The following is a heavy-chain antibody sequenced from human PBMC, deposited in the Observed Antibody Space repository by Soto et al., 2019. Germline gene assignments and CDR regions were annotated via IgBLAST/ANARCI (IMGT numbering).Heavy chain of an antibody. V-gene: IGHV4-38-2*01. CDR2: IYHSGST. J-gene: IGHJ4*02. CDR1: GYSISSGYY. D-gene: IGHD6-13*01. Sequence: SETLSLTCAASGYSISSGYYWGWIRQPPGKGLEWIGSIYHSGSTYYNPSLKSRVTISVDTSKNQFSLKLSSVTAADTAVYYCARIRRTYSSSWFDYWGQGTLVTVSS. CDR3: ARIRRTYSSSWFDY.